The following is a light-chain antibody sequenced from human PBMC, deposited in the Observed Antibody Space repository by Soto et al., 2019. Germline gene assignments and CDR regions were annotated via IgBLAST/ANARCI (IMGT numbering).Light chain of an antibody. J-gene: IGKJ1*01. V-gene: IGKV3-11*01. CDR3: QQRRT. CDR2: AAS. Sequence: EIVLTQSPATLSLSPGERATLSCRASQGVSSYLAWYQQKPGQAPRLLIYAASNRATGIPARFSGSGSGTDFTLTISSLEPEDCAVFYCQQRRTFGQGTKVEIK. CDR1: QGVSSY.